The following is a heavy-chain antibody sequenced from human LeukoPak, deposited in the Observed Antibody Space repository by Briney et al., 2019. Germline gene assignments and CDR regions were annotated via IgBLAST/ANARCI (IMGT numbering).Heavy chain of an antibody. CDR2: ISAYNGNT. V-gene: IGHV1-18*01. CDR1: GYTFTSYG. CDR3: AVPHRLGEFPLGGVAFDI. J-gene: IGHJ3*02. D-gene: IGHD3-10*01. Sequence: ASVKVSCKASGYTFTSYGISWVRQAPGQGLEWMGWISAYNGNTNYAQKLQGRVTMTTDTSTSTAYMELRSLRSDDTAVYYCAVPHRLGEFPLGGVAFDIWGQGTMVTVSS.